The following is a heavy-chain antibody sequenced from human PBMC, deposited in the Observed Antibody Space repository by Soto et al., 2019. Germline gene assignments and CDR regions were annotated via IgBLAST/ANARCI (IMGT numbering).Heavy chain of an antibody. Sequence: QVQLVQSGAEVKKPGASVKVACKASGYTFTSYAMHWVRQAPGQRLEWMGWINAGNGNTKYSQKFQGRVAITRDTSANPAYMELSSLRSEDTAVYYCAREEVVVVAAIDYWGQGTLVTVSS. CDR2: INAGNGNT. D-gene: IGHD2-15*01. CDR1: GYTFTSYA. J-gene: IGHJ4*02. V-gene: IGHV1-3*01. CDR3: AREEVVVVAAIDY.